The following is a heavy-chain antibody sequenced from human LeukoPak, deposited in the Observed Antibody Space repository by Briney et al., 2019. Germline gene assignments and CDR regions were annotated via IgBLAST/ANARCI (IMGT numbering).Heavy chain of an antibody. Sequence: GGSLRLSCAVSGFTFNTYWMSWVRQAPGKGLEWVSAISGSGGSTYYADSVKGRFTISRDNSKNTLYLQMNSLRAEDTAVYYCAKVAAASKYFDYWGQGTLVTVSS. V-gene: IGHV3-23*01. CDR1: GFTFNTYW. CDR3: AKVAAASKYFDY. D-gene: IGHD6-13*01. J-gene: IGHJ4*02. CDR2: ISGSGGST.